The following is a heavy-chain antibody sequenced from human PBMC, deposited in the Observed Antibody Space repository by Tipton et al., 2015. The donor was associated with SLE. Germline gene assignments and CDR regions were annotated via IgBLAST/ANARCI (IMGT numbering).Heavy chain of an antibody. CDR1: GGTFRSYA. D-gene: IGHD3-3*01. V-gene: IGHV1-18*01. J-gene: IGHJ3*01. CDR3: ASPGIWSGDAFDV. CDR2: ISAYNGNT. Sequence: QSGAEVKKPGSSVKVSCKASGGTFRSYAMSWVRQAPGQGLEWMGGISAYNGNTNYAQKLQGRVTMTTDTSTSTAYMELSSLRSEDTAVYYCASPGIWSGDAFDVWGQGTMVTVSS.